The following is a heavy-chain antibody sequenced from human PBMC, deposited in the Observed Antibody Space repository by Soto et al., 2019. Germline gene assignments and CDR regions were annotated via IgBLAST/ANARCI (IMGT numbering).Heavy chain of an antibody. V-gene: IGHV3-48*02. CDR2: ISSSSSTI. CDR3: ARNREYDFWSGFSHYYGMDV. CDR1: GFTFSSYS. J-gene: IGHJ6*02. D-gene: IGHD3-3*01. Sequence: EVQLVESGGGLVQPGGSPRLSCAASGFTFSSYSMNWVRQAPGKGLEWVSYISSSSSTIYYADSVKGRFTISRDNAKNSLYLQMNSLRDEDTAVYYCARNREYDFWSGFSHYYGMDVWGQGTTVTVSS.